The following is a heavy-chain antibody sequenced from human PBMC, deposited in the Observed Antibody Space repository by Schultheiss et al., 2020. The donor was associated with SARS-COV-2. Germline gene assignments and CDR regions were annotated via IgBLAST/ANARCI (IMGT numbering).Heavy chain of an antibody. CDR3: ARASRAAAGFDP. V-gene: IGHV4-31*03. CDR1: GGSISSGGYY. CDR2: IYYSGST. J-gene: IGHJ5*02. D-gene: IGHD6-13*01. Sequence: SETLSLTCTVSGGSISSGGYYWSWIRQHPGKGLEWIGYIYYSGSTYYNPSLKSRVTISVDTSKNQFSLKLSSVTAADTAVYYCARASRAAAGFDPWGQGTLVTVSS.